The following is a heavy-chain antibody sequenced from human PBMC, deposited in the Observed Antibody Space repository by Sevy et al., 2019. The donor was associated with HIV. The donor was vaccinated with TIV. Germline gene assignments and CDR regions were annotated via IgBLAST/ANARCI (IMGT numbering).Heavy chain of an antibody. CDR2: IYYSGST. D-gene: IGHD1-26*01. Sequence: SETLSLTCTVSGGSISTYYWSWIRQPPEKGLEWIGYIYYSGSTNYNPSLKSRVTISVDTSKNHFSLKLSSVTAADTAVYYSAREAGATPEDYYYGMDVWGQGTTVTVSS. CDR3: AREAGATPEDYYYGMDV. J-gene: IGHJ6*02. V-gene: IGHV4-59*01. CDR1: GGSISTYY.